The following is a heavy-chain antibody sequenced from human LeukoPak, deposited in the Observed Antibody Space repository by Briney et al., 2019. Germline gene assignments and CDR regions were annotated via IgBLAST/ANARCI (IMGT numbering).Heavy chain of an antibody. D-gene: IGHD5-18*01. CDR3: AKDKGYGYYFDY. CDR2: MNPNSGNT. J-gene: IGHJ4*02. Sequence: ASVKVSCKASGYTFTSYDINWVRQATGQGLEWVGWMNPNSGNTGYAQKFQGRVTITRNTSISTAYMELSSLRAEDTAVYYCAKDKGYGYYFDYWGQGTLVTVSS. V-gene: IGHV1-8*03. CDR1: GYTFTSYD.